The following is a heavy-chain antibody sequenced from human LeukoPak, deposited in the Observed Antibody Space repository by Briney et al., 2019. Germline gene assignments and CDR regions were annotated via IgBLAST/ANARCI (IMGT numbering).Heavy chain of an antibody. CDR2: LSYDSDGE. J-gene: IGHJ4*02. Sequence: GGSLRLSCAASGFPFSDYAMHWVRQAPGQGLEWVAALSYDSDGEYYADSVKGRFTISRDNSKNTLYLQMNSLRAEDTAVYYCASSAGALIDCWGQGTLVIVSS. V-gene: IGHV3-30-3*01. D-gene: IGHD6-19*01. CDR3: ASSAGALIDC. CDR1: GFPFSDYA.